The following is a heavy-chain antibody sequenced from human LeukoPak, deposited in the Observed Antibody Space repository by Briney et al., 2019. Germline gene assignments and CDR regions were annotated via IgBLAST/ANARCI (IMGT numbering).Heavy chain of an antibody. J-gene: IGHJ5*02. CDR3: ARDRPGKYYDFWSGSENWFDP. CDR1: GGTFSSYA. D-gene: IGHD3-3*01. CDR2: IIPIFGTA. Sequence: SVKISCKASGGTFSSYAISWVRQAPGQGLEWMGGIIPIFGTANYAQKFQGRVTITTDESTSTAYMALSSLRSEDTAVYYCARDRPGKYYDFWSGSENWFDPWGQGTLVTVSS. V-gene: IGHV1-69*05.